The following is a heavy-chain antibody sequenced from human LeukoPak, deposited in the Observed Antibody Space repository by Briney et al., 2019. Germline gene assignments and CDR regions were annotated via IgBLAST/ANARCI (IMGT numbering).Heavy chain of an antibody. CDR1: GFSLYSSGVS. D-gene: IGHD1/OR15-1a*01. V-gene: IGHV2-5*02. CDR2: IYWDDDK. J-gene: IGHJ4*02. CDR3: AHRRPGHLTGWDNSYFDN. Sequence: SGPTLVNPTQTLTLTRTFSGFSLYSSGVSVGWIRQPPGKAPEWLAVIYWDDDKRYNPSLRSRLTMSKDASKSQVFLVISNMDPVDTATYYCAHRRPGHLTGWDNSYFDNWGPGTLVTVSS.